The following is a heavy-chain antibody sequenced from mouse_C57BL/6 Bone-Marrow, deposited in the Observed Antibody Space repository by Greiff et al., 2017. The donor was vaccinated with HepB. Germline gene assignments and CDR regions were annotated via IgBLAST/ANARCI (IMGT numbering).Heavy chain of an antibody. CDR1: GYAFSSSW. CDR2: IYPGDGDT. V-gene: IGHV1-82*01. CDR3: ARWEVRYYGSSCDWYFDV. J-gene: IGHJ1*03. Sequence: VQLQQSGPELVKPGASVKISCKASGYAFSSSWMNWVKQRPGKGLEWIGRIYPGDGDTNYNGKFKGKATLTADKSSSTAYMQLSSLTSEDSAVYYCARWEVRYYGSSCDWYFDVWGTGTTVTVSS. D-gene: IGHD1-1*01.